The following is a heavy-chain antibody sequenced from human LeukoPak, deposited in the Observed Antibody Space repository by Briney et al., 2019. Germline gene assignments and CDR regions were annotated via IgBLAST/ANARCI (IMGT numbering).Heavy chain of an antibody. Sequence: SETLSLTCTVSGGSISSYYWSWIRQPPGKGLGWVGYIYYSGSTHYNPSLKSRVTISVDTSKNQFSLKLSSVTAADTAVYYCARSKVLRYFDWLLPDAFDIWGQGTMVTVSS. V-gene: IGHV4-59*01. CDR1: GGSISSYY. CDR3: ARSKVLRYFDWLLPDAFDI. CDR2: IYYSGST. D-gene: IGHD3-9*01. J-gene: IGHJ3*02.